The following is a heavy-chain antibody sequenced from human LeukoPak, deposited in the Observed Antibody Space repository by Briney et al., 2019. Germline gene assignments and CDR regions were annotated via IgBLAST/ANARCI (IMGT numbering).Heavy chain of an antibody. CDR3: ARRRTGLSFDY. CDR2: LYSGDSDT. Sequence: PGESLKISCKGSGYSFTSYWIAWVRQMPGKGLEWMGILYSGDSDTTYSPSFQVQVTISADKSISTAYLQWSSLKASDTAMYYCARRRTGLSFDYWGQGTLATVSS. V-gene: IGHV5-51*01. D-gene: IGHD3-10*01. J-gene: IGHJ4*02. CDR1: GYSFTSYW.